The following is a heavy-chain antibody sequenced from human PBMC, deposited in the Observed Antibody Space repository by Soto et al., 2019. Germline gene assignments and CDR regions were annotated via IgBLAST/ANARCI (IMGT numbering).Heavy chain of an antibody. J-gene: IGHJ4*02. CDR1: GGSISSYY. CDR3: ARVLPLGYCSGGSCYPTASFDY. Sequence: SETLSLTCSVHGGSISSYYWSWSRQPPGKGLEWIGYIYYSGSTNYNPSLKSRVTISVDTSKNQFSLKLSSVTAADTAVYYCARVLPLGYCSGGSCYPTASFDYWGQGTLVTVSS. CDR2: IYYSGST. D-gene: IGHD2-15*01. V-gene: IGHV4-59*01.